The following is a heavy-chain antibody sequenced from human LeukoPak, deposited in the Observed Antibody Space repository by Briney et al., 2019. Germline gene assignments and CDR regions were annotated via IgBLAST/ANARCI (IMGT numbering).Heavy chain of an antibody. J-gene: IGHJ4*02. Sequence: SETLSLTCTVSGGSISSSSYYWGWIRQPPGKGLEWIGSIYYGGSTYYNPSLKSRVTISVDTSKSQFSLKLSSVTAADTAVYYCASPHDYGDYYFDYWGQGTLVTVSS. CDR1: GGSISSSSYY. CDR3: ASPHDYGDYYFDY. CDR2: IYYGGST. V-gene: IGHV4-39*01. D-gene: IGHD4-17*01.